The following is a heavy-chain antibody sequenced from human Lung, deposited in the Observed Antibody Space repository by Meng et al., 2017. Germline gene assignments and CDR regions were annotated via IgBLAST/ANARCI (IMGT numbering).Heavy chain of an antibody. CDR3: TNDRLNH. CDR2: INRDGTKP. D-gene: IGHD1-1*01. J-gene: IGHJ1*01. Sequence: FESGGGLVPPGGSLRLSCAAPGFTFTDHWMHWVRQGPGKGLVWVSRINRDGTKPTYADSVKGRFTISRDNAKNTLYLQMNNLRAEDTAFYYCTNDRLNHWGQGALVTVSS. V-gene: IGHV3-74*01. CDR1: GFTFTDHW.